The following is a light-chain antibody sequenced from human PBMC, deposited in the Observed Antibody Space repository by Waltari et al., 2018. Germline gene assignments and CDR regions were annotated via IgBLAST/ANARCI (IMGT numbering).Light chain of an antibody. CDR2: DAS. J-gene: IGKJ1*01. CDR1: QTVSTY. V-gene: IGKV3-11*01. CDR3: LQRSLWPWT. Sequence: IVLTQSPATLSLSPWDRATLSCRARQTVSTYLAWFQQKPGQAPRLLIYDASNRAPGIPARFSGSGSGTDFSLTISSLEPEDFAVYYCLQRSLWPWTFGQGTKVAVK.